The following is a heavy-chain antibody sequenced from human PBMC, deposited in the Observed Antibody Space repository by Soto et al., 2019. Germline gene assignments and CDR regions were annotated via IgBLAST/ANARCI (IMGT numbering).Heavy chain of an antibody. D-gene: IGHD6-13*01. Sequence: QVQLQESGPGLVKPSQTLSLTCTVSGGSISSGGYYWSWIRQHPGKGLEWIGYIYYSGSTYYNPALKSRVTISVDTSKNQFSLKLSSVPAADTAVYYCARGDSWETAAAIESDNWFDPWGQGTLVTVSS. CDR2: IYYSGST. V-gene: IGHV4-31*03. J-gene: IGHJ5*02. CDR1: GGSISSGGYY. CDR3: ARGDSWETAAAIESDNWFDP.